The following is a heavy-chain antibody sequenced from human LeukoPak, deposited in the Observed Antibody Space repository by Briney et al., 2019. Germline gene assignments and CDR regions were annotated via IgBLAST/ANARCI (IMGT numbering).Heavy chain of an antibody. Sequence: PGGSLRISCAASGFMFDDYAMHWVREAPGKGRGWGGVISYDGSNKYYADSVRGRFAMSRDNSKNTLYLQMYSLRAEDTAVYYCAKDSGPIVVVPAALGMLDYWGQGTLVTVSS. CDR2: ISYDGSNK. CDR1: GFMFDDYA. V-gene: IGHV3-30*18. J-gene: IGHJ4*02. CDR3: AKDSGPIVVVPAALGMLDY. D-gene: IGHD2-2*01.